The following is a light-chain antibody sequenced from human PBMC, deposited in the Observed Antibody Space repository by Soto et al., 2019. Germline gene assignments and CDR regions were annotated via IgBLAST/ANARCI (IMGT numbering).Light chain of an antibody. V-gene: IGKV2-28*01. CDR2: LGS. CDR3: MQALQTRT. Sequence: DIVMTESAGARAVTPGGAASGSCRWSERLLQSNGNNYFDWYLQQPGQSPQLLIYLGSSRVSGVPDRFSGSGSGTDFTLKISRVETEDVGVYYCMQALQTRTFGQGTKVDI. J-gene: IGKJ1*01. CDR1: ERLLQSNGNNY.